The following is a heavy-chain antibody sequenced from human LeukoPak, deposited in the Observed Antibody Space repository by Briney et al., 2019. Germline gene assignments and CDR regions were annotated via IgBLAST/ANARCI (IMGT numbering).Heavy chain of an antibody. CDR2: IIPILGIA. J-gene: IGHJ4*02. D-gene: IGHD3-3*01. Sequence: ASVKVSCKASGYTFTSYGISWVRQAPGQGLEWMGRIIPILGIANYAQKFQGRVTITADKSTSTAYMELSSLRSEDTAVYYCARDASIFDYWGQGTLVTVSS. CDR1: GYTFTSYG. V-gene: IGHV1-69*04. CDR3: ARDASIFDY.